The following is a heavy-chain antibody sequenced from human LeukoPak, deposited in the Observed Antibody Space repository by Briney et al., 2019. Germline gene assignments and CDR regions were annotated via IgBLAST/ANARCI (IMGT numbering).Heavy chain of an antibody. D-gene: IGHD2-15*01. CDR2: ISSSSSYI. V-gene: IGHV3-21*01. CDR3: ARWRSYCSGGSCPYYFDY. CDR1: GFTFSTYS. Sequence: GGSLRLSCAASGFTFSTYSMNWVRQAPGKGLEWVSSISSSSSYIYYADSVKGRFTISRDNAKNSLYLQMNSLRAEDTAVYYCARWRSYCSGGSCPYYFDYWGQGTLVTVSS. J-gene: IGHJ4*02.